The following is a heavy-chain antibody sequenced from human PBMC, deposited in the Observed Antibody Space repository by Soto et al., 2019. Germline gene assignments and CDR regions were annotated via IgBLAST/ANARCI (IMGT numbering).Heavy chain of an antibody. J-gene: IGHJ4*02. D-gene: IGHD1-26*01. V-gene: IGHV4-34*01. CDR1: GGSFSGYY. CDR3: ARVGSYLLTLDY. Sequence: SETLSLTCAVCGGSFSGYYWSWIRQPPGKGLEWIGEINHSGSTNYNPSLKSRVTISVDTSKNQYSLKLSSVTAAYTAVYYCARVGSYLLTLDYWGQGTLVTVSS. CDR2: INHSGST.